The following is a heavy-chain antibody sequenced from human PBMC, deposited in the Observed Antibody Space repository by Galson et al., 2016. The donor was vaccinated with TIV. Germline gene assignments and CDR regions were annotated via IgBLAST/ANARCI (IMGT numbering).Heavy chain of an antibody. J-gene: IGHJ1*01. CDR2: IDDSGST. Sequence: ETLSLTCEVYGGSFRGYYWSWIRQTPGKGLEWIGEIDDSGSTNYIASLKSRLIMSVDTSKNQFSLTLTSVTAADTAVYFCARWPGSGSYYDYFQTWGPGTQVIVS. CDR3: ARWPGSGSYYDYFQT. V-gene: IGHV4-34*10. CDR1: GGSFRGYY. D-gene: IGHD1-26*01.